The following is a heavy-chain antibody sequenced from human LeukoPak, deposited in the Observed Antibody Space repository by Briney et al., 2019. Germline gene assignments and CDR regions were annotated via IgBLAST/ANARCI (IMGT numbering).Heavy chain of an antibody. D-gene: IGHD3-9*01. V-gene: IGHV3-15*07. CDR2: IKSKTDGGTT. J-gene: IGHJ4*02. CDR1: GFTFSNAW. CDR3: AKGTYDILTGGSDY. Sequence: GGSLRLSCAASGFTFSNAWMNWVRQAPGKGLEWVGRIKSKTDGGTTDYAAPVKGRFTISRDDSKNTLYLQMNSLRAEDTAVYYCAKGTYDILTGGSDYWGQGTLVTVSS.